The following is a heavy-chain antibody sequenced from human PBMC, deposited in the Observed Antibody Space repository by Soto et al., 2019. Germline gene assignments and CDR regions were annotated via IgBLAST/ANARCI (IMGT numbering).Heavy chain of an antibody. J-gene: IGHJ5*02. V-gene: IGHV4-39*01. CDR2: ISYSGST. Sequence: SETLSLTCTVSGGSIYSSPYYWGWIRQSPGRGLEWIASISYSGSTFYNPSLKSRVTIFVHTSKNEFSLKLSSVTAADTALYYCSRRAPEGFDPWGQGTLVTV. CDR1: GGSIYSSPYY. CDR3: SRRAPEGFDP.